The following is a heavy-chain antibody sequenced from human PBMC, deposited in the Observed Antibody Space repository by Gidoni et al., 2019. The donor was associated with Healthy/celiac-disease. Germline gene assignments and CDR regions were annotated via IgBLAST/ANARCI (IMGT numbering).Heavy chain of an antibody. J-gene: IGHJ6*03. CDR2: ISGSVGSP. CDR3: AKGGDIVVVPAAAYMDV. D-gene: IGHD2-2*01. Sequence: EVQLLESGGGLVQPGGSRRPSCAVSGFNSSSDALSWVRQAPGKGLEWVSAISGSVGSPSYADSVKGRFTISRDNSKNTLYLQMNSLRAEYTAVYYCAKGGDIVVVPAAAYMDVWGKGTTVTVSS. V-gene: IGHV3-23*01. CDR1: GFNSSSDA.